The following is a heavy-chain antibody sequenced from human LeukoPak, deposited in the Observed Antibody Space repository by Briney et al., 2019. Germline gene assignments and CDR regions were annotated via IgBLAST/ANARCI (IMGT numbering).Heavy chain of an antibody. J-gene: IGHJ4*02. Sequence: PSETLSLTCTVSGGSISPYYWSWIPQTPGKGLEWIGYILYSGTTTNYNPSLKSRVTISVDTSKNQFSLKLSSVTAADTAVYYCARVGDWNDLVYWGQGTLVTVSS. CDR2: ILYSGTTT. CDR1: GGSISPYY. V-gene: IGHV4-59*01. D-gene: IGHD1-1*01. CDR3: ARVGDWNDLVY.